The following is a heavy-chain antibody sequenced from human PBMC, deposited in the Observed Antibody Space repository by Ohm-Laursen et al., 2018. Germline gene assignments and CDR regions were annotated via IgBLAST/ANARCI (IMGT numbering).Heavy chain of an antibody. J-gene: IGHJ4*02. V-gene: IGHV4-31*01. CDR2: IYYSGST. D-gene: IGHD3-3*01. CDR1: GGSISSGGYY. CDR3: ARVGPTYYDFWSGYVNFDY. Sequence: TLSLTCTVSGGSISSGGYYWSWIRQHPGKGLEWIGYIYYSGSTYYNPSLKSLVTISVDTSKNQFSLKLSSVTAADTAVYYCARVGPTYYDFWSGYVNFDYWGQGTLVTVSS.